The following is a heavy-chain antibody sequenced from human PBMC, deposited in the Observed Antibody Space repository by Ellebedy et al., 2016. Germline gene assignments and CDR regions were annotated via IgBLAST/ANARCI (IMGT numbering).Heavy chain of an antibody. J-gene: IGHJ4*02. D-gene: IGHD3-3*01. Sequence: GESLKISXAASGFTFNSYSMNWVRQAPGKGLEWVSYISSSSDTIYYADSLKGRFTISRDNAKNSVYLQMNSLRAEDTAVYYCARDYEMLGYYDFCDYWGQGTLVTVSS. CDR3: ARDYEMLGYYDFCDY. V-gene: IGHV3-48*04. CDR1: GFTFNSYS. CDR2: ISSSSDTI.